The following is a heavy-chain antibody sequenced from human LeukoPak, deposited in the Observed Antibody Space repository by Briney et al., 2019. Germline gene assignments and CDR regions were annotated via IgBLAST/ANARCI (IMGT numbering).Heavy chain of an antibody. Sequence: PSETLSLTCAVYGGSFSGYYWSWIRQPPGKGLEWIGEINHSGSTNYNPSLKSRVTISEDTSKNQFPLKLSSVTAADTAVYYCARGLVGARYFDYWGQGTLVTVSS. D-gene: IGHD1-26*01. V-gene: IGHV4-34*01. CDR3: ARGLVGARYFDY. CDR2: INHSGST. J-gene: IGHJ4*02. CDR1: GGSFSGYY.